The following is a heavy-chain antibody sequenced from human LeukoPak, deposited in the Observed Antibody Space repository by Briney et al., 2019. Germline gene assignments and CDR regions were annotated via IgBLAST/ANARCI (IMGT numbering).Heavy chain of an antibody. CDR1: GYTFTGYY. CDR3: ARYYYDSSGYYPFDY. V-gene: IGHV1-2*02. CDR2: INPNSGGT. J-gene: IGHJ4*02. Sequence: ASVKVSCKASGYTFTGYYMHWVRQAPGQGLEWMGGINPNSGGTNYAQKFQGRVTMTRDTSISTAYMELSRLRSDDTAVYYCARYYYDSSGYYPFDYWGQGTLVTVSS. D-gene: IGHD3-22*01.